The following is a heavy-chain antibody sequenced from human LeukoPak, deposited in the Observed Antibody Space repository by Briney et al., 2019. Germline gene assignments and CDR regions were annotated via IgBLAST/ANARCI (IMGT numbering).Heavy chain of an antibody. CDR2: TSVNGAVT. Sequence: QPGGSLRLSCALSGFTINDYGVNWVRRAPGKGLEWLSHTSVNGAVTTYADSVKGRFAISSDTAKNSLYLQLNSLTVGDTAMYYCARDRDGDEDFDYWGRGTLVTVSS. CDR3: ARDRDGDEDFDY. J-gene: IGHJ4*02. V-gene: IGHV3-48*01. CDR1: GFTINDYG. D-gene: IGHD4-17*01.